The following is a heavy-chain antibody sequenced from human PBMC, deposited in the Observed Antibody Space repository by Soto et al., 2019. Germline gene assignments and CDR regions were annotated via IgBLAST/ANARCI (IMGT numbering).Heavy chain of an antibody. J-gene: IGHJ4*02. V-gene: IGHV3-73*02. Sequence: EVQLVESGGGLVQPGGSLKLSCAASGFTFSGSAMHWVRQASGKGLEWVGRIRSKANNYATEYAASVKGRFTISRDDSENTAYLQMNSLKTEDTAVYYCSGNADGYWGQGTLVTVSS. D-gene: IGHD3-10*01. CDR3: SGNADGY. CDR2: IRSKANNYAT. CDR1: GFTFSGSA.